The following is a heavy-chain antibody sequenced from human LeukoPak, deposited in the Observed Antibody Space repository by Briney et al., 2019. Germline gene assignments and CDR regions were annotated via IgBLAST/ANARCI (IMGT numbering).Heavy chain of an antibody. Sequence: GGSLRLSCATSGFTFKTYNMNWVRQAPGKGLEWVAVIWYDGSNKYYADSVKGRFTISRDNSKNTLYLQMNSLRAEDTAVYYCARGGYSSGWYFDYWGQGTLVTVSS. V-gene: IGHV3-33*08. J-gene: IGHJ4*02. D-gene: IGHD6-19*01. CDR1: GFTFKTYN. CDR2: IWYDGSNK. CDR3: ARGGYSSGWYFDY.